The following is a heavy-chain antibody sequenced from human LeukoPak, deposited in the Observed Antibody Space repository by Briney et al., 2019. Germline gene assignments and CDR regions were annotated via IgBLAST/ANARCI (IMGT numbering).Heavy chain of an antibody. CDR1: GFTFSIYT. D-gene: IGHD3-22*01. Sequence: GGSLRLSCAASGFTFSIYTMHWVRQAPGKGLEWVSSISSAATAIHYADSVKGRFTISRDNTKNSLYLQMNSLRADDTAMYSCARDRLHYYDSSGYSYYFDYWGQGTLVTVSS. CDR2: ISSAATAI. CDR3: ARDRLHYYDSSGYSYYFDY. J-gene: IGHJ4*02. V-gene: IGHV3-21*01.